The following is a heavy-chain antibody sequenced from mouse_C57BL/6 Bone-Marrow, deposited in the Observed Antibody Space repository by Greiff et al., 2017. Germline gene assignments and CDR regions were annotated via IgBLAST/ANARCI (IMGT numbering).Heavy chain of an antibody. J-gene: IGHJ3*01. CDR3: GRRWLLPFAY. Sequence: EVQVVESGGDLVKPGGSLKFSCAASGFTFSSYGMSWVRQTPDKRLEWVATISRGGSYTYYPDSVKGRSTISTDNSKNTPYLQLSCLKSEDTAMYYGGRRWLLPFAYWGQGTLVTVSA. CDR1: GFTFSSYG. V-gene: IGHV5-6*01. CDR2: ISRGGSYT. D-gene: IGHD2-3*01.